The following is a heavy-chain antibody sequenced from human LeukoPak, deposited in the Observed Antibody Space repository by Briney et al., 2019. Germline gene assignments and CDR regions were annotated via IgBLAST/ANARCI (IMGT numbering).Heavy chain of an antibody. CDR3: ARDLGGIAVGWAFDI. Sequence: SETLSLTCTVSGGSISSYYWSWIRQPPGKGLERIGYIYYSGSTNYNPSLKSRVTISVDTSKNQFSLKLSSVTAADTAVYYCARDLGGIAVGWAFDIWGQGTMVTVSS. CDR1: GGSISSYY. V-gene: IGHV4-59*01. CDR2: IYYSGST. J-gene: IGHJ3*02. D-gene: IGHD6-19*01.